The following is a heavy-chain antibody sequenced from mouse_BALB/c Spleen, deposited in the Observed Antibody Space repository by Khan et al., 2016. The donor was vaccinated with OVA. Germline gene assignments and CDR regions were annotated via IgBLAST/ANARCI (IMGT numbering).Heavy chain of an antibody. J-gene: IGHJ4*01. CDR1: GYTFTEYT. D-gene: IGHD3-3*01. Sequence: EVQLQQSGPELVKPGASVKISCKTSGYTFTEYTLHWMKQSHGKSLEWIGVINPKNGVTSYNQKFKGKATLTVDKPSSTAYMEFRSLTSEDSAVYYCARDAGRYWGQGTSVTVSS. CDR3: ARDAGRY. CDR2: INPKNGVT. V-gene: IGHV1-18*01.